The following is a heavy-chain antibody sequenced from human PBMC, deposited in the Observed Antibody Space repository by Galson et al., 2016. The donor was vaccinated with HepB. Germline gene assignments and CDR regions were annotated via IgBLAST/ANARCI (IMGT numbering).Heavy chain of an antibody. CDR2: VAHEGRVR. V-gene: IGHV3-7*04. CDR3: AKEPHEVNSGWY. Sequence: SLRLSCAASGFIFSKYGMHWVRQSPGKGPEWLAIVAHEGRVRYYLDSVRGRFTISRDNAKNLLYLQMNNLRAEDTAMYYCAKEPHEVNSGWY. J-gene: IGHJ2*01. CDR1: GFIFSKYG. D-gene: IGHD6-19*01.